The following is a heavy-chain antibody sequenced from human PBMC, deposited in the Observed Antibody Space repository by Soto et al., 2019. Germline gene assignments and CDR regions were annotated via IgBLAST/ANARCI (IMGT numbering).Heavy chain of an antibody. Sequence: SETLSLTCAVSGGSISSSNWWSWIRQPPGKGLEWIGYISTSGSTNHDPSLKSRVTVSVDTSKNQFSLKLSSVTAADTAVYYCATIGIVGATSVDYWGQGTLVTVSS. J-gene: IGHJ4*02. D-gene: IGHD1-26*01. CDR2: ISTSGST. CDR3: ATIGIVGATSVDY. CDR1: GGSISSSNW. V-gene: IGHV4-61*01.